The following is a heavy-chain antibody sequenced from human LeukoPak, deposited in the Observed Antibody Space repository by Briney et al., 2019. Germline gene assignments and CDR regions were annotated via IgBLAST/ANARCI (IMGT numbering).Heavy chain of an antibody. J-gene: IGHJ3*02. V-gene: IGHV3-9*01. CDR2: ISWNSGSI. CDR1: GFTFDDYA. D-gene: IGHD3-3*01. CDR3: AKDINLGTYYDFWSGYHDAFDT. Sequence: GGSLRLSCAASGFTFDDYAMHWVRQAPGKGLEWVSGISWNSGSIGYADSVKGRFTISRDNAKNSLYLQMNSLRAEDTALYYCAKDINLGTYYDFWSGYHDAFDTWGQGTMVTVSS.